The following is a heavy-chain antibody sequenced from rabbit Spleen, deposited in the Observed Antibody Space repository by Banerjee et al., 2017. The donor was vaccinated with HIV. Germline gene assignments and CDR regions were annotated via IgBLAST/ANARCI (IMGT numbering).Heavy chain of an antibody. J-gene: IGHJ4*01. CDR3: GRDWDL. CDR2: TNTGSSPRT. Sequence: QEQLEESGGDLVKPGASLTLTCTASRFSFSSSYWICWVRQAPGKGLEWIGCTNTGSSPRTYYATWAKGRFTISKTSSTTVTLQMTSLTVADTATYFCGRDWDLWGPGTLVTVS. CDR1: RFSFSSSYW. V-gene: IGHV1S45*01.